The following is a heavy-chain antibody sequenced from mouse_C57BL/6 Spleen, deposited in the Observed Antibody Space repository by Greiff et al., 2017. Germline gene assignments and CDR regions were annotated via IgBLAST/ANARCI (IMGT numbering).Heavy chain of an antibody. CDR3: ARRAGDYGYDVGEYYAMDY. Sequence: QVTLKESGPGILQSSQTLSLTCSFSGFSLSTSGMGVSWIRQPSGKGLEWLAHIYWDDDKRYNPSLKSRLTISKDTSRNQVFLQITSVETADTATYYCARRAGDYGYDVGEYYAMDYWGQGTSVTVSS. CDR1: GFSLSTSGMG. CDR2: IYWDDDK. V-gene: IGHV8-12*01. D-gene: IGHD2-2*01. J-gene: IGHJ4*01.